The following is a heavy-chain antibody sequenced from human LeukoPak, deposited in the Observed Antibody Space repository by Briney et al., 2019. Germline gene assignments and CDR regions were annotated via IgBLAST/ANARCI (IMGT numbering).Heavy chain of an antibody. V-gene: IGHV3-11*04. CDR1: GFPFSAYY. CDR3: ARSSRELGGYAPWELMPPFDY. CDR2: ISGSGDTI. Sequence: GGSLRLSCAASGFPFSAYYMSWLRQAPGKGLEWISHISGSGDTIYYADSVEGRFTISRDNAKNSLYLQMNSLRAEDTAVYYCARSSRELGGYAPWELMPPFDYWGQGTLVTVSS. J-gene: IGHJ4*02. D-gene: IGHD1-7*01.